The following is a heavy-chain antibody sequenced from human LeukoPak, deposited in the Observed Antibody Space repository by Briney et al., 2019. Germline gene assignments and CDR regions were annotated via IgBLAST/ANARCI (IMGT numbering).Heavy chain of an antibody. V-gene: IGHV3-53*01. CDR3: ARDRRSGYYYYYGMDV. J-gene: IGHJ6*02. D-gene: IGHD2-15*01. CDR2: IYTGGNT. CDR1: GFTVSSNY. Sequence: GGSLRLSCAASGFTVSSNYMSWVRQAPGKGLEWVSVIYTGGNTYYTDSVKGRFTISRDNSKNTLYLQMNSLRAEDTAVYYCARDRRSGYYYYYGMDVWGQGTTVTVSS.